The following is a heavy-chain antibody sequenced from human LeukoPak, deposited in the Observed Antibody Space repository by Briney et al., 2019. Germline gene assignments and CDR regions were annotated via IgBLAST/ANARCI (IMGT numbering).Heavy chain of an antibody. CDR3: AKDGNWARFEN. CDR1: GFTVSSKY. CDR2: IYWGGST. D-gene: IGHD7-27*01. V-gene: IGHV3-66*01. J-gene: IGHJ4*02. Sequence: GGSLRLSCAASGFTVSSKYMSWVRQAPGKGLEWVSGIYWGGSTYYADSVKGRFTISRDNSKNTLYLQMNSLRAEDTAVYYCAKDGNWARFENWGQGTLVTVSS.